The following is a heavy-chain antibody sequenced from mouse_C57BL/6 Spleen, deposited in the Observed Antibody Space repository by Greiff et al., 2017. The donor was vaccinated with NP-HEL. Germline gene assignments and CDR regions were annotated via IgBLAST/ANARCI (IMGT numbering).Heavy chain of an antibody. Sequence: VQLQQSGPELVKPGASVKISCKASGYTFTDYYMNWVKQSHGKSLEWIGDINPNNGGTSYNQKFKGKATLTVDKSSSTAYMELRSLTSEDSAVYYCARPHYYGSSYVDYAMDYWGQGTSVTVSS. CDR1: GYTFTDYY. V-gene: IGHV1-26*01. D-gene: IGHD1-1*01. CDR3: ARPHYYGSSYVDYAMDY. J-gene: IGHJ4*01. CDR2: INPNNGGT.